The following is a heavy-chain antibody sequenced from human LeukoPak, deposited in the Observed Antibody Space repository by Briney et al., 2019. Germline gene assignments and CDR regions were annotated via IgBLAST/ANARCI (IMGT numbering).Heavy chain of an antibody. D-gene: IGHD4-11*01. CDR1: GSSISSPNHY. V-gene: IGHV4-39*01. J-gene: IGHJ4*02. Sequence: SETLSLSCTASGSSISSPNHYWGWIRQPPGKGLESIGTISFTGITYYNPSLKSRVSISVDTSTKQFSLKQRSVTAADTPVYFCARHLHDHSLGGGALDYWGQGTLVTVSS. CDR2: ISFTGIT. CDR3: ARHLHDHSLGGGALDY.